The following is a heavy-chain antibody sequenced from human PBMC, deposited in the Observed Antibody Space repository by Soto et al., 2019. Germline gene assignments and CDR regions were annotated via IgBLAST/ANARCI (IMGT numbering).Heavy chain of an antibody. CDR2: IYPGDSNT. Sequence: GECLKLYCKGSRYSFTNYWICWVCQMPGKGLEWKGIIYPGDSNTRYSPSLQGQVTISVDKSISTAYLQWSSLKATDTAMYYCARHAYDFWSGHPNPRYYYGMDVWGQGTTVTVSS. CDR1: RYSFTNYW. J-gene: IGHJ6*02. V-gene: IGHV5-51*01. D-gene: IGHD3-3*01. CDR3: ARHAYDFWSGHPNPRYYYGMDV.